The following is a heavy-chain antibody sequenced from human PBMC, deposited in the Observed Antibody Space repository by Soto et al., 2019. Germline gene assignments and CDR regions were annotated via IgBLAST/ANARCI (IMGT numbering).Heavy chain of an antibody. V-gene: IGHV3-23*01. J-gene: IGHJ4*02. CDR2: MSGTAGNT. D-gene: IGHD3-10*01. CDR1: GFTFSNYA. Sequence: EVQLLESGGGSVQPGGSLSLSCAASGFTFSNYAMTWVRQAPGKGLEWVSTMSGTAGNTYYADSVKGRFTISRDNSKNTLYLQMHSLRAEDTAVYYCAKKYYFGSGSYVFYFDYWGQGTLVTVSS. CDR3: AKKYYFGSGSYVFYFDY.